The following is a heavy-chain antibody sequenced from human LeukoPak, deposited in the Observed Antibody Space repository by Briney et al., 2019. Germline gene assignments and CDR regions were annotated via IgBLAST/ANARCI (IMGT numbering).Heavy chain of an antibody. CDR3: ARDDRYSYGYSQSGHFDY. CDR2: ISSTSNYI. J-gene: IGHJ4*02. V-gene: IGHV3-21*01. CDR1: GLTFSSYS. D-gene: IGHD5-18*01. Sequence: PGGSLRLSCAGSGLTFSSYSMNWVRQAPGKGLEWVSSISSTSNYIYYADSVKGRFTISRDNAKTSLYLQMNSLRAEDTAVYYCARDDRYSYGYSQSGHFDYWGQGILVTVSS.